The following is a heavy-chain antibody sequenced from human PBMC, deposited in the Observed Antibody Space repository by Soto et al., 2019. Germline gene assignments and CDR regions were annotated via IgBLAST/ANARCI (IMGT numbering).Heavy chain of an antibody. CDR1: GFTFDDYA. D-gene: IGHD3-10*01. V-gene: IGHV3-9*01. CDR3: ATHPGGGGY. J-gene: IGHJ4*02. CDR2: INWNSGSI. Sequence: EVQLVESGGGLVQPGRSLRLSCAASGFTFDDYAMHWVRQVPGKGLEWVSGINWNSGSIGYGDSVKGRFAISRDNAKNPLHPKMNSRRADATAVYYCATHPGGGGYWGQGTLVTVSS.